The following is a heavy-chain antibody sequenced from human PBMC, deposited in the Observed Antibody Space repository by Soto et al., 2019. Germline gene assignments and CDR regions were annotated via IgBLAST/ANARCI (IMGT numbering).Heavy chain of an antibody. J-gene: IGHJ4*02. Sequence: EVQLLESGGGLVQPGGSLRLSCAASGFTFSSYAMRWVRHAPVKGLEWVSAISGSGGSTYYADSVKGRFTISRDNSKNTLYLQRNSLRAEDTAVYYCARRGSGSYYDYWGQGTLVTVSS. D-gene: IGHD1-26*01. V-gene: IGHV3-23*01. CDR3: ARRGSGSYYDY. CDR2: ISGSGGST. CDR1: GFTFSSYA.